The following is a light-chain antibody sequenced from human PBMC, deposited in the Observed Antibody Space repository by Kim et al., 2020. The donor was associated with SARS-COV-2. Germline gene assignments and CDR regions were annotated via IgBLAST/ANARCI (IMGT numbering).Light chain of an antibody. CDR1: QGIAHY. CDR2: AAS. CDR3: QKYDGAPWT. Sequence: ASVGDRVTIYCRASQGIAHYLAWYQQKPGKVPKLLIYAASALQAGVPSRFSGSGSGTDFTLTISSLQPEDVATYYCQKYDGAPWTFGQGTKVDIK. J-gene: IGKJ1*01. V-gene: IGKV1-27*01.